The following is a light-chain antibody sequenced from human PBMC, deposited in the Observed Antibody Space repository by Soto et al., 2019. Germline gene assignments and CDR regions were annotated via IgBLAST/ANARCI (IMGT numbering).Light chain of an antibody. J-gene: IGLJ1*01. CDR3: AAWDDSLSGYV. Sequence: QSVLTQPPSASETPGQRVTISCSGSSSNIGNHYVYWYQHLPGTAPKLLIYRNNQRPSGVPDRFSGSHSGTSGSLAISGLRSEDEADYYCAAWDDSLSGYVFGTETKLTVL. V-gene: IGLV1-47*01. CDR2: RNN. CDR1: SSNIGNHY.